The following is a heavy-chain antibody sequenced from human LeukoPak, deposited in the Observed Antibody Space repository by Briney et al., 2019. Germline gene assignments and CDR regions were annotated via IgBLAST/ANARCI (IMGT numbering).Heavy chain of an antibody. CDR3: ARDGSGSYGLDY. V-gene: IGHV3-53*01. J-gene: IGHJ4*02. CDR1: GFTFSDYS. CDR2: TYSGGST. Sequence: GGSLRLSCVVSGFTFSDYSMSWVRQPPGKGLEWVSVTYSGGSTYYADSVKGRFTISRDNSKNTLYLQMNSLRAEDTAVYYCARDGSGSYGLDYWGQGTLVTVSS. D-gene: IGHD3-10*01.